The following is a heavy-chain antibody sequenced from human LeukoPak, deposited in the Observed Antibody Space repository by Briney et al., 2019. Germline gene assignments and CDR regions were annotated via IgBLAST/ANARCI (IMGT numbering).Heavy chain of an antibody. CDR1: GGPLRGYY. D-gene: IGHD2-15*01. J-gene: IGHJ6*03. CDR2: INYSGST. Sequence: PSETLLLTCSVHGGPLRGYYWSWIRQTPGKGLGWIGEINYSGSTNYNPSLKSRVTISVDTSKDQFSLKLSSVTAAGTAGYYCARGYCSGGSCYRIYMDVWGKGTTVTVSS. V-gene: IGHV4-34*01. CDR3: ARGYCSGGSCYRIYMDV.